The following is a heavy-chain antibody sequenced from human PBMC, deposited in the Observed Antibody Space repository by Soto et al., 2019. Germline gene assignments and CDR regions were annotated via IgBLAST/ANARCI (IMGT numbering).Heavy chain of an antibody. D-gene: IGHD6-19*01. V-gene: IGHV1-3*05. Sequence: QVQHVQSGAEEKKPGASVKVSCKASGYTFTAYAMHWVRQAPGQRLEWMGWINAGNGNTKYSQKFQGRVTITRDTSASTAYMELSSLRSEDTAVYYCARAVAVPADFDYWGQGTLVTVSS. CDR3: ARAVAVPADFDY. J-gene: IGHJ4*02. CDR2: INAGNGNT. CDR1: GYTFTAYA.